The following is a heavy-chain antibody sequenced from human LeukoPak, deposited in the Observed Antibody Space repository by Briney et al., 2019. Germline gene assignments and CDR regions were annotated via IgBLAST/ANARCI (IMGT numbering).Heavy chain of an antibody. D-gene: IGHD3-22*01. CDR2: INPSGGST. J-gene: IGHJ4*02. CDR3: ARVGNYYDSSGYYYYFDY. Sequence: ASVKVSCKASGYTFTSYYMHWVRQAPGQGLEWMGIINPSGGSTSYAQKFQGRVTMTRDTSTSTVYMELSSLRPEDTAVYYCARVGNYYDSSGYYYYFDYWGQGTLVTVSS. CDR1: GYTFTSYY. V-gene: IGHV1-46*01.